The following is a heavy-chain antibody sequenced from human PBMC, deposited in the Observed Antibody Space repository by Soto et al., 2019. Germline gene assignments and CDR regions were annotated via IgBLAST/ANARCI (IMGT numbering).Heavy chain of an antibody. CDR2: IIPILGIA. D-gene: IGHD6-13*01. Sequence: ASVKVSCKASGGTFSSYTISWVRQAPGQGLEWMGRIIPILGIANYAQKFQGRVTITADKSTSTAYMELSSLRSEDTAVYHCARDPSGIAAACPPYYYYGMDGWGQGTTVPVSS. CDR3: ARDPSGIAAACPPYYYYGMDG. V-gene: IGHV1-69*04. J-gene: IGHJ6*02. CDR1: GGTFSSYT.